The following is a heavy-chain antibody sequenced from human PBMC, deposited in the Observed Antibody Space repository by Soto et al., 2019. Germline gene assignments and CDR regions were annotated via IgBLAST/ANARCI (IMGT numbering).Heavy chain of an antibody. J-gene: IGHJ6*02. CDR2: IWYDGSNT. CDR3: ARGGPGYCSDSICPYYYGLDV. Sequence: SGGSLRLSCAASGFIFSNFGMHWVRRPPGKWLEWVAAIWYDGSNTYYADSVKGRFTISRDNSNNTLYLQMNSLRVEDTAGYFCARGGPGYCSDSICPYYYGLDVWGQGXTVTVSS. V-gene: IGHV3-33*01. D-gene: IGHD2-15*01. CDR1: GFIFSNFG.